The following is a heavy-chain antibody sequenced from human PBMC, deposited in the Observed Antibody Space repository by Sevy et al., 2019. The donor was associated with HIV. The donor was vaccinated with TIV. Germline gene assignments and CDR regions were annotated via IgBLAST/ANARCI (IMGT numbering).Heavy chain of an antibody. J-gene: IGHJ4*02. CDR2: IKEDGSAE. Sequence: GGSLRLSCAASGFTFSGYWMTWVRQAPGKGLEWVANIKEDGSAEYYVDSVNGRFTISRDNAKNSLFVQLNSRRVEDTAMYYCARDSPGYGAYDYLGQGTLVTVSS. D-gene: IGHD5-18*01. CDR3: ARDSPGYGAYDY. CDR1: GFTFSGYW. V-gene: IGHV3-7*01.